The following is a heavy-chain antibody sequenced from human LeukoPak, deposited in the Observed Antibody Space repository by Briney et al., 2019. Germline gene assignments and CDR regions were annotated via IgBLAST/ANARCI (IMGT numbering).Heavy chain of an antibody. CDR3: AKDISPYYDGSGYSDY. V-gene: IGHV3-9*01. D-gene: IGHD3-22*01. Sequence: GRSLRLSCAASGFTFDDYAMHWVRQAPGKGLEWVSGISWNSGSIGYADSVKGRFTISRDNAKNSLYLQMNSLRAEDTALYYCAKDISPYYDGSGYSDYWGQGTLVTVSS. J-gene: IGHJ4*02. CDR1: GFTFDDYA. CDR2: ISWNSGSI.